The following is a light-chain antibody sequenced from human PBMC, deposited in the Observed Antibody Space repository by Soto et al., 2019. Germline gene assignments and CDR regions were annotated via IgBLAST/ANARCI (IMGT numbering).Light chain of an antibody. CDR3: SSYTSSSTLYV. J-gene: IGLJ1*01. CDR1: SSDVGGYNY. V-gene: IGLV2-14*01. CDR2: EVS. Sequence: QSALTQPASVSGSPGQSITISCTGTSSDVGGYNYVSWYQQHPGKVPKLIIYEVSNRPSGVSNRFSGSKSGDTASLTISGLHAEDEADYYCSSYTSSSTLYVFGTGTKVTVL.